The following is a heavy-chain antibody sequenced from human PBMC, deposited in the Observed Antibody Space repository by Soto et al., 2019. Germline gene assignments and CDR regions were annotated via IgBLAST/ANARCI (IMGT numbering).Heavy chain of an antibody. V-gene: IGHV1-3*01. J-gene: IGHJ3*02. CDR2: INAGNGNT. CDR3: ARVGFDYIWGSYRTDAFDI. Sequence: QVQLVQSGAEVKKPGASVKVSCKASGYTFTSYAMHWVRQAPGQRLEWMGWINAGNGNTKYSQKFQGRVTITRDTSASTAYMELSSLRSEDTAVYYCARVGFDYIWGSYRTDAFDIWGQGTMVTVSS. D-gene: IGHD3-16*02. CDR1: GYTFTSYA.